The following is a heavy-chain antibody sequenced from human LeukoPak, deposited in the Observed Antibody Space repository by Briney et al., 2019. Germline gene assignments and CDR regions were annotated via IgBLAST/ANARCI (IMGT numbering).Heavy chain of an antibody. Sequence: SETLSLTCAVYGGSFSTHYWSWIRQSPGKGLEWIGEINHGGRTKYNPSLKSRVTISVDTSKNQFSLKMRSVTAADTAVYYCARVRAVAGTPPDYWGQGTLVTVSS. CDR3: ARVRAVAGTPPDY. CDR1: GGSFSTHY. V-gene: IGHV4-34*01. J-gene: IGHJ4*02. CDR2: INHGGRT. D-gene: IGHD6-19*01.